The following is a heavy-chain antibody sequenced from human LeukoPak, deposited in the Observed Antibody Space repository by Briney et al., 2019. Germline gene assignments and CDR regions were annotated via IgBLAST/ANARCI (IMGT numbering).Heavy chain of an antibody. D-gene: IGHD6-6*01. J-gene: IGHJ4*02. CDR2: IRYDGSNK. CDR1: GFTFSSYG. V-gene: IGHV3-30*02. Sequence: GGSLRLSCAASGFTFSSYGMHWVRQAPGKGLEWVAFIRYDGSNKYYADSVKSRYNITRDNTKKTNYLKINSLRAEDTAGYYCAKVREALYFFDYGGRGALVTVS. CDR3: AKVREALYFFDY.